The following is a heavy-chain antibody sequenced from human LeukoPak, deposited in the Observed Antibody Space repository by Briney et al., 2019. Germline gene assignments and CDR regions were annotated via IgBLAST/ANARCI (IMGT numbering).Heavy chain of an antibody. CDR3: AKVSSSTRRVYYGMDV. D-gene: IGHD2-2*01. V-gene: IGHV3-23*01. J-gene: IGHJ6*02. CDR1: GFTFSSYA. CDR2: ISGSGGST. Sequence: GGSLRLSCAASGFTFSSYAMSRVRQAPGKGLEWVSAISGSGGSTYYADSVKGRFTISRDNSKNTLYLQMNSLRAEDTAVYYCAKVSSSTRRVYYGMDVWGQGTTVTVSS.